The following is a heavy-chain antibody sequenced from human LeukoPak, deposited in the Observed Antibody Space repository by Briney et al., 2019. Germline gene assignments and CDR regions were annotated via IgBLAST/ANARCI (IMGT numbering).Heavy chain of an antibody. D-gene: IGHD1-14*01. CDR2: ISVPAGNT. J-gene: IGHJ6*02. V-gene: IGHV3-23*01. CDR1: GFALSSHW. CDR3: AKGYYYTMDV. Sequence: PGGSLRLSCAASGFALSSHWMTWVRQAPGKGLEWVSGISVPAGNTHYADSVKGRFTISRDNSKNTLYLQMNSLRAEDTAVYYCAKGYYYTMDVWGQGTTVTVSS.